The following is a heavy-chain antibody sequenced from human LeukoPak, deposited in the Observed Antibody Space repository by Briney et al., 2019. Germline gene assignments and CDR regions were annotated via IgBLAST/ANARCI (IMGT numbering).Heavy chain of an antibody. V-gene: IGHV3-74*01. CDR2: INTDGRSA. D-gene: IGHD3-16*01. CDR3: ARDVWGDRDSYFDS. CDR1: GFTFSRYW. J-gene: IGHJ4*02. Sequence: GGSLRLSCAASGFTFSRYWMHSVRQAPGKGLEGVSRINTDGRSASYGVSVKGRFTISRGNAKNTLELQMNSLRAGDTAVYFCARDVWGDRDSYFDSWGQGTLVTVSS.